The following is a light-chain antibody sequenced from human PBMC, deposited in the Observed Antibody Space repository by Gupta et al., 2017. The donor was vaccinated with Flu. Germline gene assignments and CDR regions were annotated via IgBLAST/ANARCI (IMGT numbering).Light chain of an antibody. CDR2: EAS. CDR1: QSISSW. Sequence: DRVTSTCRASQSISSWLAWYQQKPGKAPKLLIYEASNLESGVPSRFSGSGSGTQFTLTISSLQPDDFATYYCQQYNSYSGYTFGQGTKLEIK. CDR3: QQYNSYSGYT. J-gene: IGKJ2*01. V-gene: IGKV1-5*03.